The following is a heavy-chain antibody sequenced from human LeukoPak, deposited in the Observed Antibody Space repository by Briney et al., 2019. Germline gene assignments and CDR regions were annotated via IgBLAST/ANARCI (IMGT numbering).Heavy chain of an antibody. CDR1: GYSFNSQG. V-gene: IGHV1-2*02. CDR2: INPNSGGT. D-gene: IGHD2-21*02. Sequence: ASVKVSCKASGYSFNSQGMNWVRQVPGQGLEWMGWINPNSGGTNYAQKFQGRVTMTRDMSTSTVYMELSSLRSEDTAVYYCAISFCGADCSSALLRYFDYWGQGTLVTVSS. CDR3: AISFCGADCSSALLRYFDY. J-gene: IGHJ4*02.